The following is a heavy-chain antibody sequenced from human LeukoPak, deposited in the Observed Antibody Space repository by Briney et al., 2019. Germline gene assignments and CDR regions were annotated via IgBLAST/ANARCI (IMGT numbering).Heavy chain of an antibody. J-gene: IGHJ5*02. CDR1: GYTFTGYY. V-gene: IGHV1-2*02. Sequence: EASVKVSCKASGYTFTGYYMHWVRQAPGQGLEWMGWINPNSGGTNYAQKFQGRVTMTRDTSISTAYMELSRLRSDDTAVYYCAREPIAVAGSNWFDPWGQGTLVTVSS. CDR3: AREPIAVAGSNWFDP. CDR2: INPNSGGT. D-gene: IGHD6-19*01.